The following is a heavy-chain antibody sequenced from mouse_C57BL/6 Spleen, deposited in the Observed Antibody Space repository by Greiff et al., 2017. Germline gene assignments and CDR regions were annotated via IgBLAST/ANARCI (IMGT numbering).Heavy chain of an antibody. J-gene: IGHJ4*01. CDR3: ARSTYYSNDDAIDY. CDR2: IFPGSGST. Sequence: QVQLQQSGAELMKPGASVKLSCKATGYTFTGYWIAWVKQRPGHGLEWIGEIFPGSGSTNYNEKFKGKATFTADTSSNTAYMQLRRLTTEDSAIYYCARSTYYSNDDAIDYWGQGTSVTVSS. CDR1: GYTFTGYW. V-gene: IGHV1-9*01. D-gene: IGHD2-5*01.